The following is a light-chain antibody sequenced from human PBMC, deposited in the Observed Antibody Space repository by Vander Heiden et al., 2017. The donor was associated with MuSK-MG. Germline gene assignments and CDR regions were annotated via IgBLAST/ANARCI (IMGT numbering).Light chain of an antibody. CDR1: QTIRGS. Sequence: DIQMTQSPSSLSASIGDRVTFTCRASQTIRGSLNWYQQKPGKAPKLLIQGTSSLQSGVSSRFSGSGSGTDFTLTISSLQPEDFATYYCQENDNMPPYIFGQGTKLEIK. V-gene: IGKV1-39*01. J-gene: IGKJ2*01. CDR2: GTS. CDR3: QENDNMPPYI.